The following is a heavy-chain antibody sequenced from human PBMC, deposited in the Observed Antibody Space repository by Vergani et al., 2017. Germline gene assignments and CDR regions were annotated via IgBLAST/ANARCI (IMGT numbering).Heavy chain of an antibody. CDR2: INHSGST. CDR3: ARSLAARPHYYYYYMDV. CDR1: GGSFSGYY. Sequence: QVQLQQWGAGLLKPSETLSLTCAVYGGSFSGYYWSWIRQPPGKGLEWIGEINHSGSTNYNPSLKSRVTISVDTSKNQFSLKLSSVTAADTAVYYCARSLAARPHYYYYYMDVWGKGTTVTVSS. J-gene: IGHJ6*03. D-gene: IGHD6-6*01. V-gene: IGHV4-34*01.